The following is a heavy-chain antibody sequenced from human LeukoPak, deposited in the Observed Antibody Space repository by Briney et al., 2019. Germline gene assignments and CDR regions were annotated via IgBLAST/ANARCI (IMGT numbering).Heavy chain of an antibody. D-gene: IGHD6-19*01. CDR3: AREGRTSIAVAIMYYFDY. CDR2: ISSSSSTI. CDR1: GFTFSSYS. J-gene: IGHJ4*02. Sequence: GGSLRLSCAASGFTFSSYSMNWVRQAPGKGLEWVSYISSSSSTIYYADSVKGRFTISRDNAKNSLYLQMNSLRAEDTAVYYCAREGRTSIAVAIMYYFDYWGQGTLVTVSS. V-gene: IGHV3-48*01.